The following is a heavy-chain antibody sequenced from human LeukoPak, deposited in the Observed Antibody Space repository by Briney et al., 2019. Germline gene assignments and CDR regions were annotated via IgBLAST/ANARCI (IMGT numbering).Heavy chain of an antibody. CDR1: GYTLTGYY. J-gene: IGHJ4*02. V-gene: IGHV1-2*02. CDR2: INPNSGGT. D-gene: IGHD6-13*01. Sequence: ASVNDSCKASGYTLTGYYMHWVRPAPGQGLEWMGWINPNSGGTHYAQKFQGRVTMTRDTSISTAYMELSRLRSDDTAVYYCARVPYSRRPYFDYWGQGTLVTVSS. CDR3: ARVPYSRRPYFDY.